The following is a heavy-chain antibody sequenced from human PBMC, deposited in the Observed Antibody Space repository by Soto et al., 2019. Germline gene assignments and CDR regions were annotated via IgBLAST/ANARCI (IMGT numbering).Heavy chain of an antibody. CDR2: ISNCSSI. Sequence: GSLVLSCAASGFTFSDYYMDCVRQAPGKGLEWVSFISNCSSIHYADSVKGRFTISRDNAKNSLYLQMHSLRSEDTAVYYCAREVSPRAVAARRFWFDPWGQGTLVTVSS. CDR1: GFTFSDYY. V-gene: IGHV3-11*01. CDR3: AREVSPRAVAARRFWFDP. J-gene: IGHJ5*02. D-gene: IGHD6-6*01.